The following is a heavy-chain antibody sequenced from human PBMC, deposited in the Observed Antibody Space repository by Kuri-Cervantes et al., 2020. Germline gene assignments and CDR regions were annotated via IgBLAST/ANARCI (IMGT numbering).Heavy chain of an antibody. CDR2: IYSGGDT. CDR1: GFTFSSYS. V-gene: IGHV3-66*01. J-gene: IGHJ4*02. Sequence: GGSLRLSCAASGFTFSSYSMNWVRQAPGKGLEWVSIIYSGGDTYYADSVKGRFTISRDNSKNTLYLQMNSLRAEDTAVYYCTSWGGLFKWGQGTLVTVSS. CDR3: TSWGGLFK. D-gene: IGHD3-16*01.